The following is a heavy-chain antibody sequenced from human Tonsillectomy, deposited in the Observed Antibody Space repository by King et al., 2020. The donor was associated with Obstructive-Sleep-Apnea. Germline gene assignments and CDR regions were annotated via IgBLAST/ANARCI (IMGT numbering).Heavy chain of an antibody. J-gene: IGHJ4*02. CDR2: IRRKANSSAT. CDR1: GFTFSGSA. V-gene: IGHV3-73*01. CDR3: TRILDTAMVWPAFDLLVG. Sequence: EVQLVESGGGLVQPGGSLKLSCAASGFTFSGSAMHWGRKASGKGLEWVGRIRRKANSSATAYCASVKGRFTISRYDLKNTSYLQRNSLTTEETAVYYCTRILDTAMVWPAFDLLVGWGQGTLVTVSS. D-gene: IGHD5-18*01.